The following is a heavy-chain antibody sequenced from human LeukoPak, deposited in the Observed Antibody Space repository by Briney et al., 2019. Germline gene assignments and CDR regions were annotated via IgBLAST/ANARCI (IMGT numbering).Heavy chain of an antibody. D-gene: IGHD3-22*01. J-gene: IGHJ4*02. CDR3: AREPSPSGYHYVQRYLDY. V-gene: IGHV3-21*01. CDR1: GFTFSSYS. CDR2: ISSSSYI. Sequence: GGSLRLSCAASGFTFSSYSMNWVRQAPGKGLEWVSSISSSSYIYYADSVKGRFTISRDNAKNSLYLQMNSLRAEDTAVYYCAREPSPSGYHYVQRYLDYWGQGTLVTVSS.